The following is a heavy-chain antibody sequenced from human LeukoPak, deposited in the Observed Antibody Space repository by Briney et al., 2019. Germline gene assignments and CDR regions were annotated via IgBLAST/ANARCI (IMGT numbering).Heavy chain of an antibody. CDR1: GGSISTNY. CDR2: LYTGGTT. Sequence: SETLSLTCTASGGSISTNYWSWIRQPAGKGLEWIWRLYTGGTTKYTPSLKSRVTISVDTSNNQFSLKVSSVTAADTAVYYCARDQGSYYGVDVWGQGTTVTVSS. V-gene: IGHV4-4*07. J-gene: IGHJ6*02. CDR3: ARDQGSYYGVDV.